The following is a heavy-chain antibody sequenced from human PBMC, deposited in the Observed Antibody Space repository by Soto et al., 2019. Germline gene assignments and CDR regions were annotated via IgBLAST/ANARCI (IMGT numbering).Heavy chain of an antibody. D-gene: IGHD4-4*01. CDR3: ARVGRFDYSNNDI. CDR2: INHSGST. Sequence: ATLSLPCAVYGGSFSGYYWSWIRQPPGKGLEWIGEINHSGSTNYNPSLKSRVTISVDTSKNQFSLKLSSVTAADTAVYYCARVGRFDYSNNDIWGQGTMVTVSS. J-gene: IGHJ3*02. CDR1: GGSFSGYY. V-gene: IGHV4-34*01.